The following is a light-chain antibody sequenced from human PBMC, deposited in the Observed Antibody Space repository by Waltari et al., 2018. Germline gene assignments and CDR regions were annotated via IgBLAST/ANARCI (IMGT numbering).Light chain of an antibody. Sequence: DIVLTQSPGTLSLSPGERATISCWASQSVSRNYLAWYQQKPGQAPRLLIYDASSRATGVSDRFSGSGSGTDFTLTISRLEPEDFAVYFCQQFGSSPRTFGQGTKVEI. CDR3: QQFGSSPRT. J-gene: IGKJ1*01. CDR1: QSVSRNY. V-gene: IGKV3-20*01. CDR2: DAS.